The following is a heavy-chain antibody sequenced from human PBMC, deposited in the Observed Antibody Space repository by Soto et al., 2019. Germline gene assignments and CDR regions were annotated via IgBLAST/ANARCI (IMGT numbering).Heavy chain of an antibody. CDR1: GGSFSGYY. Sequence: QVQLQQWGAGLLKPSETLSLTCAVYGGSFSGYYWSWIRQPPGKGLEWIGEINHSGSINYNPSLKSRVTISVDTSKNQFSLKLSSVTAADTAVYYCARGWVRGYFDLWGRGTLVTVSS. V-gene: IGHV4-34*01. CDR2: INHSGSI. J-gene: IGHJ2*01. D-gene: IGHD2-21*01. CDR3: ARGWVRGYFDL.